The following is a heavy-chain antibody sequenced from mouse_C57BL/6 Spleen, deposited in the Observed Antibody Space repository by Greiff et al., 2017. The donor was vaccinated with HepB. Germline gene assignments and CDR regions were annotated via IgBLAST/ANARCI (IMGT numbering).Heavy chain of an antibody. CDR1: GYAFSSSW. J-gene: IGHJ2*01. D-gene: IGHD2-1*01. CDR2: IYPGDGDT. CDR3: ACPIYYGNYEDYFDY. V-gene: IGHV1-82*01. Sequence: VQLQESGPELVKPGASVKISCKASGYAFSSSWMNWVKQRPGKGLEWIGRIYPGDGDTNYNGKFKGKATLTADKSSSTAYMQLSSLTSEDSAVYFCACPIYYGNYEDYFDYWGQGTTLTVSS.